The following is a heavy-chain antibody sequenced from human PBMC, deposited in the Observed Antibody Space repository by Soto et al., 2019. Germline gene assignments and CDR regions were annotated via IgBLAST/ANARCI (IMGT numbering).Heavy chain of an antibody. CDR1: GGTFSKYA. D-gene: IGHD3-22*01. CDR2: TIPMFGTP. V-gene: IGHV1-69*01. CDR3: ARPLRDRNYYSGMAV. Sequence: QVQLVQSGAEMQQPGASVRVSCKASGGTFSKYAFSLVRQAPGQGLEWLGGTIPMFGTPNYAQKFQGRVAISADESTATVYMELSSLRSEDTAVYFCARPLRDRNYYSGMAVWGQGTTVTVSS. J-gene: IGHJ6*02.